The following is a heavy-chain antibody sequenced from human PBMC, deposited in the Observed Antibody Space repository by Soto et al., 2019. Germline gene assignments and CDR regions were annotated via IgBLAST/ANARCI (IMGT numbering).Heavy chain of an antibody. CDR2: SRNKANSYST. V-gene: IGHV3-72*01. CDR1: GFTLSDHY. J-gene: IGHJ4*02. Sequence: EVQLVESGGGLVQPGGSLRLSCAASGFTLSDHYMDWVRQAPGKGLEWVGRSRNKANSYSTEYAASVKGRFTISRDESKNSLYLQINSLKTEDTAVYYCARFSGSYTRGLDYWGQGTLVTVSS. D-gene: IGHD1-26*01. CDR3: ARFSGSYTRGLDY.